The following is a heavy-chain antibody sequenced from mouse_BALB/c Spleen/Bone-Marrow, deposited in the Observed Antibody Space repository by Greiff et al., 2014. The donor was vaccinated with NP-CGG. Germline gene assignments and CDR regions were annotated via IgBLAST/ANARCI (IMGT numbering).Heavy chain of an antibody. V-gene: IGHV1-80*01. D-gene: IGHD1-1*01. CDR3: ARDYYGSRYYFDY. Sequence: QVQLQQSGAELVRPGSSVKISCKASGYAFSSYWMNWVKQRPGQGLEWIGQIYPGDGDTNYNGKFKGKATLTADKSSSTAYMQLSSLTSEDSAVYFCARDYYGSRYYFDYWGQGTPLTVSS. CDR2: IYPGDGDT. CDR1: GYAFSSYW. J-gene: IGHJ2*01.